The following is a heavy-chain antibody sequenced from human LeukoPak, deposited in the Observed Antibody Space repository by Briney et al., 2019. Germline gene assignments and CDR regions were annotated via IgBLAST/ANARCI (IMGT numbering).Heavy chain of an antibody. J-gene: IGHJ3*02. CDR1: GFTFSSYA. D-gene: IGHD4-23*01. CDR3: AKDSDYGGNSESAFDI. CDR2: ISGSGGST. Sequence: PGGSLRLSCAASGFTFSSYAMSWVRQAPGKGLEWVSAISGSGGSTYYADSVKGRFTISRDNSKNTLYLQTNSLRAEDTAVYYCAKDSDYGGNSESAFDIWGQGTMVTVSS. V-gene: IGHV3-23*01.